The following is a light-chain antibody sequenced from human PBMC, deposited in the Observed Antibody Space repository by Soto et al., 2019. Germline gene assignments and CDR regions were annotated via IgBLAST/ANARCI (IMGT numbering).Light chain of an antibody. J-gene: IGKJ1*01. CDR2: KAS. V-gene: IGKV1-5*03. CDR1: QSISSW. Sequence: DIPLTQSPSTLSASVGDRVTITCRASQSISSWLAWYQQKPGKAPTLLIYKASSLESGVPSRFSGSGSETEFTLTISSLQPDDFATYYCQQCNSYSGAFGQGTKVEVK. CDR3: QQCNSYSGA.